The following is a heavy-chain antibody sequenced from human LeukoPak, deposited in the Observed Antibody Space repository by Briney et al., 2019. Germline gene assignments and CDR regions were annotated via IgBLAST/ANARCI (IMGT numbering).Heavy chain of an antibody. Sequence: PSETLSLTCAVYGGSFSGYYWSWIRQPPGKGLEWIGEINHSGSTNYNPSLKSRVTISVDTSKNQFSLKLSSVTAADTAVYYCARDHRYAFDNWGHGTLVTVSS. CDR1: GGSFSGYY. V-gene: IGHV4-34*01. D-gene: IGHD5-12*01. CDR3: ARDHRYAFDN. J-gene: IGHJ4*01. CDR2: INHSGST.